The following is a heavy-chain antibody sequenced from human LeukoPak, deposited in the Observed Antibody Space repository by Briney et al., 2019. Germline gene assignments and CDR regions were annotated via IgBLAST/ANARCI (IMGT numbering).Heavy chain of an antibody. CDR3: ARGRSYGFDFDS. CDR2: KYYSGST. V-gene: IGHV4-61*01. J-gene: IGHJ4*02. CDR1: GVSINTCCYY. Sequence: PSETLSLTCDVSGVSINTCCYYWTWIRRPPGKGLEWIGYKYYSGSTRYNSSLRSRLTISLDSSKNQFSLRLTSVTAADPAVYYCARGRSYGFDFDSWGPGTLVIVSS. D-gene: IGHD5-18*01.